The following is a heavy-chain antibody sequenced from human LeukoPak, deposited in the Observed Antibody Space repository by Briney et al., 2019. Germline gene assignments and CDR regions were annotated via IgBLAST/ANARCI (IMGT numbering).Heavy chain of an antibody. CDR1: GFTFVTYS. Sequence: GGSLRLSFAASGFTFVTYSMNWVRQAPGKGLEWLAYISGTGTNTHYADSVKGRFTISRDTAKKSMFLQMNNLRVDDTAHYYCARVSSRLWIGAPRSAVFMDIWGNGTTVIVSS. J-gene: IGHJ6*03. CDR2: ISGTGTNT. CDR3: ARVSSRLWIGAPRSAVFMDI. D-gene: IGHD3-3*01. V-gene: IGHV3-48*04.